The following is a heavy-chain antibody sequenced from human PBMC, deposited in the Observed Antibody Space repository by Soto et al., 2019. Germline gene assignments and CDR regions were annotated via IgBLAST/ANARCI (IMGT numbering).Heavy chain of an antibody. D-gene: IGHD2-2*01. V-gene: IGHV4-39*01. CDR1: GDSINSGSISGASYF. J-gene: IGHJ2*01. Sequence: PWETLALACAVSGDSINSGSISGASYFWGKIRQSPATGLEGIAFIPYSGSPSYNPSLKSRVTIFVDTSKNQLSLQLSSVTAADTAVYLFFFQCYADNRDLHSFSTRRSSDL. CDR2: IPYSGSP. CDR3: FFQCYADNRDLHSFSTRRSSDL.